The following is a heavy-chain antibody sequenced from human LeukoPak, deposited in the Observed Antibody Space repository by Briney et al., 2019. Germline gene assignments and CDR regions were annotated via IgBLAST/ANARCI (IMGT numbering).Heavy chain of an antibody. D-gene: IGHD6-13*01. CDR3: ARGSSGIAAAGTEDFDY. V-gene: IGHV1-46*01. CDR2: INPSGGST. J-gene: IGHJ4*02. CDR1: GYTFTSYY. Sequence: ASVKVSCKASGYTFTSYYMHWVRQAPGQGLEWMGIINPSGGSTSYAQKFQGRVTMTRDISTSTVYMELSSLRSEDTAVYYCARGSSGIAAAGTEDFDYWGQGTLVTVSS.